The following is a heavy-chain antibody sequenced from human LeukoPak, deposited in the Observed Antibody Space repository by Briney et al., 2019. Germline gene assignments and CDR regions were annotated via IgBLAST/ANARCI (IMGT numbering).Heavy chain of an antibody. D-gene: IGHD6-19*01. Sequence: SETLSLTCTVSGGSISRSYYYWGWIRQPPGKGLAWIGSIYYSGSTYYNPSLKSRVTISVDTSKNQFSLKLSSVTAADTAVYYCARQLIAVAGTGSVFDIWGQGTTVTVSS. V-gene: IGHV4-39*01. J-gene: IGHJ3*02. CDR1: GGSISRSYYY. CDR2: IYYSGST. CDR3: ARQLIAVAGTGSVFDI.